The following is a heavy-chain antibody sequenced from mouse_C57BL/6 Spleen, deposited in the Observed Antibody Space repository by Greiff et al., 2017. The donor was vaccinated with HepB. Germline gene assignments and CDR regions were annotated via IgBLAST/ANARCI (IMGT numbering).Heavy chain of an antibody. D-gene: IGHD1-1*01. J-gene: IGHJ1*03. CDR1: GYTFTDYE. CDR2: IDPETGGT. Sequence: QVQLKESGAELVRPGASVTLSCKASGYTFTDYEMHWVKQTPVHGLEWIGAIDPETGGTAYNQKFKGTAILTADKSSSTAYMELRSLTSEDSAVYYCTSYYYGSSFDVWGTGTTVTVSS. V-gene: IGHV1-15*01. CDR3: TSYYYGSSFDV.